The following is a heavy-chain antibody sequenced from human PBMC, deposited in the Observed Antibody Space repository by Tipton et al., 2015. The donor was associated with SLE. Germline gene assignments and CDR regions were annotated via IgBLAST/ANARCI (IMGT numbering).Heavy chain of an antibody. CDR2: VYSSGRT. D-gene: IGHD1-26*01. Sequence: TLSLTCTVSGGSLTSGAYYWTWIRQPAGKGLEWIGRVYSSGRTNYNPSLKSRVTVSMDTSNDQFSLRVSSMTAADTAVYYCARAGSYPYYYYYMDVWGKGTTVTVSS. V-gene: IGHV4-61*02. CDR1: GGSLTSGAYY. J-gene: IGHJ6*03. CDR3: ARAGSYPYYYYYMDV.